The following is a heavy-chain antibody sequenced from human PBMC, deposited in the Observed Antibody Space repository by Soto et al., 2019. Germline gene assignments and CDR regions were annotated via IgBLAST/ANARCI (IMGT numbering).Heavy chain of an antibody. D-gene: IGHD6-19*01. CDR1: GGTFSSYA. V-gene: IGHV1-69*06. CDR2: IIPIFGTA. Sequence: QVQLVQSGAEVKKPGSSVKVSCKASGGTFSSYAISWVRQAPRQGLEWMGGIIPIFGTANYAQKFQGRVTITADKSTSTAYMELSSLRSEDTAVYYCARERSSGWYQYSYFDYWGQGTLVTVSS. CDR3: ARERSSGWYQYSYFDY. J-gene: IGHJ4*02.